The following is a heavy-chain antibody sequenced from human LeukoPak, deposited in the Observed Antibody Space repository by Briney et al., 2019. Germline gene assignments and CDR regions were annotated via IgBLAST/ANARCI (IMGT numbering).Heavy chain of an antibody. V-gene: IGHV3-21*01. D-gene: IGHD2-15*01. CDR3: ARERIGSLDY. Sequence: GGSLRLSCAASGFTFSSYSMNWVRQAPGKGLEWVSSISSSSSYIYYADSVKGRFTISRDNAKTSLYLQMNSLRAEETAVYYCARERIGSLDYWGQGTLVIVSS. CDR2: ISSSSSYI. J-gene: IGHJ4*02. CDR1: GFTFSSYS.